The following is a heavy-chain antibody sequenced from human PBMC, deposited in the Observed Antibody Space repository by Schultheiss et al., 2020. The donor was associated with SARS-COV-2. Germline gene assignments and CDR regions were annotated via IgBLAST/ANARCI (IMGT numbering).Heavy chain of an antibody. D-gene: IGHD6-6*01. Sequence: GGSLRLSCAASGFTFSSYWMHWVRQAPGRGLVWVSRTNTDGSSTYYADSVKGRFTISRDNSKNTLYLQMNSLKTEDTAVYYCTTGSGAWYSSSGIFDYWGQGALVTVSS. CDR1: GFTFSSYW. CDR2: TNTDGSST. CDR3: TTGSGAWYSSSGIFDY. J-gene: IGHJ4*02. V-gene: IGHV3-74*01.